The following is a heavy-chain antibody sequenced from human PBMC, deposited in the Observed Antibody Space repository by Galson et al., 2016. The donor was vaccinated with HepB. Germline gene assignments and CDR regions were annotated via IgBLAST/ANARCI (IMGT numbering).Heavy chain of an antibody. CDR3: ARDFPGYNYGMDV. CDR1: GFTFSSYA. J-gene: IGHJ6*02. Sequence: SLRLSCAASGFTFSSYAMHWVRQAPGKGLEWVAFISFNGNNKYCADSVKGRFTVSRDNSKNRLYLQMDSLIPEDTAVYYCARDFPGYNYGMDVWGQGTTVIVSS. CDR2: ISFNGNNK. V-gene: IGHV3-30-3*01.